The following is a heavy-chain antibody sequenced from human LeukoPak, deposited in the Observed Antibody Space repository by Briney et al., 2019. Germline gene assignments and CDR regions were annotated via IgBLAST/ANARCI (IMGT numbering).Heavy chain of an antibody. Sequence: SGGSLRLSCAASGFTFSSYSMNWVRQAPGKGLEWVSSISSSSSYIYYADSVKGRFTISRDNAKNSLYLQMNSLRAEDTAVYYCARAARSYYYDSSGYPGGAGTPDYWGQGTLVTVSS. CDR1: GFTFSSYS. D-gene: IGHD3-22*01. CDR3: ARAARSYYYDSSGYPGGAGTPDY. CDR2: ISSSSSYI. J-gene: IGHJ4*02. V-gene: IGHV3-21*01.